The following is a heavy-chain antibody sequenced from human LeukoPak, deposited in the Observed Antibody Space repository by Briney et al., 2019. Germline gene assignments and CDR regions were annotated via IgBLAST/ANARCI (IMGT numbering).Heavy chain of an antibody. D-gene: IGHD2-15*01. V-gene: IGHV3-48*03. CDR3: ASCSGGSCYYYYMDV. CDR2: ISSSGSTI. CDR1: GFTFSSYE. Sequence: GGSLRLXCAASGFTFSSYEMNWVRQAPGKGLEWVSYISSSGSTIYYADSVKGRFTISRDNAKNSLYLQMNSLRAEDTAVYYCASCSGGSCYYYYMDVWGKRTTVTVSS. J-gene: IGHJ6*03.